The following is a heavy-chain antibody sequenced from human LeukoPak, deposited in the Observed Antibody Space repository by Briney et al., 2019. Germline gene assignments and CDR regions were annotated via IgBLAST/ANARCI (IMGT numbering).Heavy chain of an antibody. CDR1: GFTFSNAW. D-gene: IGHD6-19*01. CDR2: ISYHGSAK. J-gene: IGHJ5*02. V-gene: IGHV3-30*18. Sequence: PGGSLRLSCAASGFTFSNAWMNWVRQAPGKGLEWVAMISYHGSAKYYGDSVQGRFTISRDISKNTLYLQMDSLRPEDTAVYYCAKDWGSSGWYNYFDPWGQGTLVTVSS. CDR3: AKDWGSSGWYNYFDP.